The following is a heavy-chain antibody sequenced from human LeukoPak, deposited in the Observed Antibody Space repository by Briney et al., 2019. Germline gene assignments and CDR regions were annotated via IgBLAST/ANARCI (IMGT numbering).Heavy chain of an antibody. D-gene: IGHD7-27*01. CDR1: GGSFSGYY. J-gene: IGHJ4*02. CDR2: INHSGST. Sequence: SETLSLTCAVCGGSFSGYYWSWIRQPPGKGLEWIGEINHSGSTNYNPSLKSRVTISVDTSKNQFSLKLSSVTAADTAVYYCARANWGSSELDYWGQGTLVTVSS. V-gene: IGHV4-34*01. CDR3: ARANWGSSELDY.